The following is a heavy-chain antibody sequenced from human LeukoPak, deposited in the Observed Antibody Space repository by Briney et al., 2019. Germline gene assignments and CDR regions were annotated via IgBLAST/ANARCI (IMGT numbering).Heavy chain of an antibody. J-gene: IGHJ6*03. V-gene: IGHV1-69*06. CDR3: ARVGEYYGSGNYYMDV. D-gene: IGHD3-10*01. CDR1: GGTFSSYA. CDR2: IIPIFGTA. Sequence: SVKVSCKASGGTFSSYAISWVRQAPGQGLEWMGGIIPIFGTANYAQKFQGRVTITADKSTSTAYMELSSLRSEDTAVYYCARVGEYYGSGNYYMDVWGKGTTVTVSS.